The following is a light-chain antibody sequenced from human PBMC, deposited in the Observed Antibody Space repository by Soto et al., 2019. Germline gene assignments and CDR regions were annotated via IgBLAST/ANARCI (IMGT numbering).Light chain of an antibody. Sequence: QSVLTQPASVSGSPGQSITISCTGTSSDVGGYKYVSWIQQHPGKAPKLMIYEVSNRPSGVSNRFSGSKSDNTASLTISGLQAEDEADYYCGSYTSSSTYVFGTGTKVTVL. CDR3: GSYTSSSTYV. J-gene: IGLJ1*01. CDR1: SSDVGGYKY. V-gene: IGLV2-14*01. CDR2: EVS.